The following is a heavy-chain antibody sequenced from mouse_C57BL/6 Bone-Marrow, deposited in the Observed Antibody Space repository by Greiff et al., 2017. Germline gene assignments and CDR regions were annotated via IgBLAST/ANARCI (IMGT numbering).Heavy chain of an antibody. J-gene: IGHJ2*01. V-gene: IGHV1-50*01. CDR3: ARDDNYGCYYFDY. CDR1: GYTFTSYW. Sequence: QVQLQQPGAELVKPGASVKLSCKASGYTFTSYWMQWVKQRPGQGLEWIGEIDPSDSYTNYNQKFKGKATLTVDTSSSTAYMQLSSLISDDSAVYYCARDDNYGCYYFDYWGQGTTLTVSS. D-gene: IGHD2-1*01. CDR2: IDPSDSYT.